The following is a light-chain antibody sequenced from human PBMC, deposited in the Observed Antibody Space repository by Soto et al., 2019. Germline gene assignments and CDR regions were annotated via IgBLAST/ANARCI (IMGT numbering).Light chain of an antibody. V-gene: IGLV2-8*01. CDR3: SSYAGGNNWV. Sequence: QSALTQPPSASGSPGQSVTISCTGTSSDVGGYNYVSWYQQHPGKAPKLMIYEVSRRPSGVPDRFSVSKSGNTASLTVSGLQAEDEADYYCSSYAGGNNWVFGGGTKLTVL. CDR2: EVS. CDR1: SSDVGGYNY. J-gene: IGLJ3*02.